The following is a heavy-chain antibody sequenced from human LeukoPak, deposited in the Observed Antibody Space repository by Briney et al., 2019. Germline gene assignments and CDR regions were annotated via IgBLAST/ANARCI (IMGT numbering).Heavy chain of an antibody. D-gene: IGHD6-19*01. J-gene: IGHJ4*02. V-gene: IGHV4-34*01. Sequence: SETLSHTCAVYGGSFSGYYWSWIRQPPGKGLEWIGEINHSGSTNYNPSLKSRVTISVDTSKNQFSLKLSSVTAADTAVYYCASGVAVAGTVFDCWGQGTLVTVSS. CDR3: ASGVAVAGTVFDC. CDR2: INHSGST. CDR1: GGSFSGYY.